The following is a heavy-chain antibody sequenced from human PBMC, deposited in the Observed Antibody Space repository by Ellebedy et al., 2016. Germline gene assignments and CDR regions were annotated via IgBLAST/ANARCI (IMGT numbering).Heavy chain of an antibody. V-gene: IGHV4-30-4*01. CDR3: AREVIEAADTDGFDI. J-gene: IGHJ3*02. CDR2: MHYSGSA. Sequence: LRLXXTVSGGSISSGNYYWSWIRQPPGKGLEWIGYMHYSGSAYYNPSLKSRVTLSVDTSRNQFSLTLSSVTAADAAVYFCAREVIEAADTDGFDIWGQGTMVTVSS. CDR1: GGSISSGNYY. D-gene: IGHD2-15*01.